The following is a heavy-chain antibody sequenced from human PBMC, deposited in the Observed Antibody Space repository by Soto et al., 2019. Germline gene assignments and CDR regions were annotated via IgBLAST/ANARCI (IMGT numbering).Heavy chain of an antibody. J-gene: IGHJ4*02. V-gene: IGHV4-59*01. CDR2: IYYSGST. CDR1: DDSISRYY. CDR3: ARGRWLQLIYFDY. D-gene: IGHD5-12*01. Sequence: LXLTCTVADDSISRYYWSWIRQPPGKGLEWIGCIYYSGSTNYNPSLKSRVTISVDTSKNQFSLNLRSVTAADKAVYYCARGRWLQLIYFDYWGQGTLVTVSS.